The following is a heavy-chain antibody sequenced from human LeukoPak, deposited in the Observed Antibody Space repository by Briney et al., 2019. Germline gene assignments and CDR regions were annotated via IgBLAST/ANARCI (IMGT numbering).Heavy chain of an antibody. V-gene: IGHV3-74*01. CDR3: ARGPRFGELLN. CDR2: INSDGSST. CDR1: GFTFSSYW. Sequence: PGGSLRLSCAASGFTFSSYWMHWVRQAPGKGLVWVSRINSDGSSTSYADSVKGRFTISRDNAKNTLYLQMNSLRAEDTAVYYCARGPRFGELLNWGQGTLVTVSS. J-gene: IGHJ4*02. D-gene: IGHD3-10*02.